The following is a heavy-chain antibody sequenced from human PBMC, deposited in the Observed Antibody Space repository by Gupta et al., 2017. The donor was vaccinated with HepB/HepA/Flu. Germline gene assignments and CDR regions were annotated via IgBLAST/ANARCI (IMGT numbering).Heavy chain of an antibody. V-gene: IGHV4-39*01. CDR1: GDSISNSHSY. D-gene: IGHD2-2*01. CDR2: IYHSGST. Sequence: QLQLQESGPGLGKPSETLSLTCTVSGDSISNSHSYWGWIRQSPGKGLEWIGSIYHSGSTYFNPSLMSRVIISINTSKNQFSLKLASVTAADTAVYYCARSNYCSSSSCFFGYNYFDCWGNGTTVLVSS. J-gene: IGHJ6*04. CDR3: ARSNYCSSSSCFFGYNYFDC.